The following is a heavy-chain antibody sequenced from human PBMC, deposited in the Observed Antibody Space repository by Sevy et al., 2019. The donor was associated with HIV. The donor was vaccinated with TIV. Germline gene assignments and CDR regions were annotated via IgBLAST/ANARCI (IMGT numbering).Heavy chain of an antibody. Sequence: GGSLRLSCAASGFTFDDYAMHWVRLAPGKGLEWVSGLRWNSGSIRYADSVKGRFTISRDNAKNSLYLQMNSLRAEDTALYYCAKGGGAFWSGYYPTYYFDYWGQGTLVTVSS. J-gene: IGHJ4*02. CDR2: LRWNSGSI. V-gene: IGHV3-9*01. CDR1: GFTFDDYA. D-gene: IGHD3-3*01. CDR3: AKGGGAFWSGYYPTYYFDY.